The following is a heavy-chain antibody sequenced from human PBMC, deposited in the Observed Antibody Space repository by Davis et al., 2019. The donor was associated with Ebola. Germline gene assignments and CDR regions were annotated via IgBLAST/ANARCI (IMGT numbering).Heavy chain of an antibody. J-gene: IGHJ3*02. CDR1: GYSFTSYW. D-gene: IGHD1-20*01. CDR3: ATLRRTITGMDDGFDI. CDR2: IYAGDFET. V-gene: IGHV5-51*01. Sequence: GESLKISCKGSGYSFTSYWIGWVRQMPGKGLEWMGIIYAGDFETRYSPSFQGQVTISADKSTRTAYLQWSSLKASDTAIYFCATLRRTITGMDDGFDIWGQGTKVTVSS.